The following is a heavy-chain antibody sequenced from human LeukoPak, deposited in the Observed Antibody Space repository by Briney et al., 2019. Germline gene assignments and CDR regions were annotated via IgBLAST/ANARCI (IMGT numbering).Heavy chain of an antibody. V-gene: IGHV3-23*01. D-gene: IGHD3-9*01. CDR3: AKEGRGLRYFDWLRGFDY. Sequence: GGSLRLSCAASGFTFSSYAMSWVRQAPGKGLEWVSAISGSGGSTYYADSVKGRFTISRDNAKNSLYLQVNGLRAEDTAVYYCAKEGRGLRYFDWLRGFDYWGQGTLVTVSS. CDR1: GFTFSSYA. CDR2: ISGSGGST. J-gene: IGHJ4*02.